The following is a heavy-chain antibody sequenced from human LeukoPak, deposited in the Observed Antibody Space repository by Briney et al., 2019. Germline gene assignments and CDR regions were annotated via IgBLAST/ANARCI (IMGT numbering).Heavy chain of an antibody. CDR3: AKDLTDGSGSYFEGDAFDI. CDR1: GFTFSSYA. Sequence: PGGSLRLSCAASGFTFSSYAMSWVRQAPGKGLEWVSAIRGSGGSTYYADSVKGRFTISRDNSKNTLYLQMNSLRAEDTAVYYCAKDLTDGSGSYFEGDAFDIWGQGTMVTVSS. J-gene: IGHJ3*02. CDR2: IRGSGGST. D-gene: IGHD3-10*01. V-gene: IGHV3-23*01.